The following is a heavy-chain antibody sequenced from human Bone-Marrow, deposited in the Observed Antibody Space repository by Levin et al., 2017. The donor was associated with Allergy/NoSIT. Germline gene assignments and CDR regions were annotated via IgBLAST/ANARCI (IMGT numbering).Heavy chain of an antibody. J-gene: IGHJ6*02. Sequence: GGSLRLSCAASGFTFSSYAMHWVRQAPGKGLEWVAVISYDGSNKYYADSVKGRFTISRDNSKNTLYLQMNSLRAEDTAVYYCARDRNIVVVPAAIRAGGLWNSGPYYYDGMDVWGQGTTVTVSS. D-gene: IGHD2-2*02. CDR2: ISYDGSNK. CDR3: ARDRNIVVVPAAIRAGGLWNSGPYYYDGMDV. V-gene: IGHV3-30-3*01. CDR1: GFTFSSYA.